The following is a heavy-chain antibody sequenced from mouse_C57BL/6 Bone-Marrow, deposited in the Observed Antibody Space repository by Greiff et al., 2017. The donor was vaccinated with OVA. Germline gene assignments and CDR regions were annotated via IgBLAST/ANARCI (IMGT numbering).Heavy chain of an antibody. CDR1: GFTFSSYA. J-gene: IGHJ2*01. CDR3: ASDRITTVVLDY. V-gene: IGHV5-4*03. CDR2: ISDGGSYT. Sequence: EVMLVESGGGLVKPGGSLKLSCAASGFTFSSYAMSWVRQTPEKRLEWVATISDGGSYTYYPDNVKGRFTISRDNAKNNLYLHMSHLKSEDTAMYYFASDRITTVVLDYWGQGTTLTVSS. D-gene: IGHD1-1*01.